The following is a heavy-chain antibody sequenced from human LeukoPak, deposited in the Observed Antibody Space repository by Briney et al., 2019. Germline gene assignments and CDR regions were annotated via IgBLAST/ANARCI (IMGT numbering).Heavy chain of an antibody. CDR1: GGSISSYY. J-gene: IGHJ2*01. CDR2: IYTSGST. CDR3: ARDSGCLGYCTNGVCYGSYWYFDL. V-gene: IGHV4-4*07. D-gene: IGHD2-8*01. Sequence: SETLSLTCTVSGGSISSYYWSWIRQPAGKGLEWIGRIYTSGSTNYNPSLKSRVTMSVDTSKNQFSLKLSSVTAADTAVYYCARDSGCLGYCTNGVCYGSYWYFDLWGRGTLVTVSS.